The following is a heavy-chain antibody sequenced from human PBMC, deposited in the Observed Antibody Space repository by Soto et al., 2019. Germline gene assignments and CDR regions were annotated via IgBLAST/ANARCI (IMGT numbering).Heavy chain of an antibody. CDR1: GGSISSYC. CDR2: IYYSGST. Sequence: SETLSLTCTVSGGSISSYCWSWIRQPPGKGLEWIGYIYYSGSTNYNPSLKSRVTISVDTSKNQFSLKLSSVTAADTAVYYCARDHGVYYGSGRGGAFDIWGQGTMVTVSS. D-gene: IGHD3-10*01. CDR3: ARDHGVYYGSGRGGAFDI. J-gene: IGHJ3*02. V-gene: IGHV4-59*01.